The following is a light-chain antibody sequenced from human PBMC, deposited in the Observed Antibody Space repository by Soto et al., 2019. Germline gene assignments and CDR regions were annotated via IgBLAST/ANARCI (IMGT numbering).Light chain of an antibody. CDR2: EVS. V-gene: IGLV2-14*03. CDR1: NSDVGGHNS. Sequence: QSALTQPASVSGSPGQSISISCTGTNSDVGGHNSVSWYQQHPGKAPKLIIYEVSKRPSGISNRFSGSKSANTASLTISGLLADDEADYYCASNTPTWVFGGGTQLTVL. CDR3: ASNTPTWV. J-gene: IGLJ3*02.